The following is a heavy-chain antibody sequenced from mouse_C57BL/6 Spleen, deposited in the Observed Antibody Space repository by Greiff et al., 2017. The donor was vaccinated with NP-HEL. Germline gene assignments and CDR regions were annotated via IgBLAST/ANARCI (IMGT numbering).Heavy chain of an antibody. J-gene: IGHJ2*01. Sequence: EVKLMESGGGLVKPGGSLKLSCAASGFTFSSYAMSWVRQTPEKRLEWVATISDGGSYTYYPDNVKGRFTISRDNAKNNLYLQMSHLKSEDTAMYYGARDEGITTVVAGFDYWGQGTTLTVSS. D-gene: IGHD1-1*01. CDR2: ISDGGSYT. V-gene: IGHV5-4*01. CDR1: GFTFSSYA. CDR3: ARDEGITTVVAGFDY.